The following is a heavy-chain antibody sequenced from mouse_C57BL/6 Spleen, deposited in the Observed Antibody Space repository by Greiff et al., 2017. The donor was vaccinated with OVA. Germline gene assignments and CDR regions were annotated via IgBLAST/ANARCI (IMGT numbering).Heavy chain of an antibody. CDR3: ARPRYGNYEAMDY. J-gene: IGHJ4*01. CDR2: ISSGSSTI. CDR1: GFTFSDYG. D-gene: IGHD2-1*01. Sequence: EVMLVESGGGLVKPGGSLKLSCAASGFTFSDYGMHWVRQAPEKGLEWVAYISSGSSTIYYADTVKGRFTISRDNAKNTLFLQMTSLRSEDTAMYYCARPRYGNYEAMDYWGQGTSVTVSS. V-gene: IGHV5-17*01.